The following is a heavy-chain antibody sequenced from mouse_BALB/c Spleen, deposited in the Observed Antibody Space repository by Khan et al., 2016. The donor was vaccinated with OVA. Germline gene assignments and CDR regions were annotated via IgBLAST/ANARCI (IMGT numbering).Heavy chain of an antibody. CDR2: IYPSDSYT. V-gene: IGHV1-69*02. J-gene: IGHJ3*01. CDR1: GYTFTNYW. CDR3: TREGVEGSSFAC. Sequence: QVQLQQSRIELVRPGASVKLSCKASGYTFTNYWINWVKQRPGQGLEWIGNIYPSDSYTNYNQKFKDKATLTVDKSSSTVYMQLSSPTSKDSAVYYCTREGVEGSSFACWGQGSLVTVSA.